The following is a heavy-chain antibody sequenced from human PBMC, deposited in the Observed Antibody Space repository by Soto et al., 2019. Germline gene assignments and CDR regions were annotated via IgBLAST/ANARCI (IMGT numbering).Heavy chain of an antibody. CDR2: ISSSSSYI. V-gene: IGHV3-21*01. CDR3: ARCMGSIAEIDY. Sequence: GGSLRLSCAASGFTFSSYSMNWVRQAPGKGLEWVSSISSSSSYIYYADSVKGRFTISRDNAKNSLYLQMNSLRAEDTAVYYCARCMGSIAEIDYWGQGTLVTVSS. D-gene: IGHD6-6*01. J-gene: IGHJ4*02. CDR1: GFTFSSYS.